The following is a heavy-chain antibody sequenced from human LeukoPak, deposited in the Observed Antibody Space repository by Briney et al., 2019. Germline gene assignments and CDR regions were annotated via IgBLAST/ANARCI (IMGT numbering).Heavy chain of an antibody. V-gene: IGHV1-69*13. Sequence: SVKVSCKASGGTFSSYAISWVRQAPGQGLEWMGGIIPIFGTANYAQKFQGRVTITADESTSTAYMELSSLRSEDMAVYYCARGSIPEDYGDIVVGYYFDYWGQGTLVTVSS. J-gene: IGHJ4*02. CDR2: IIPIFGTA. D-gene: IGHD4-17*01. CDR3: ARGSIPEDYGDIVVGYYFDY. CDR1: GGTFSSYA.